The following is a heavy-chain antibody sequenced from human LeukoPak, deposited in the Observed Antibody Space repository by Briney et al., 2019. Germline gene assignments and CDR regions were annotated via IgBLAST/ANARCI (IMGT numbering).Heavy chain of an antibody. V-gene: IGHV4-59*01. CDR2: IHYTGST. CDR1: GGSISSYY. Sequence: SETLSLTCTVSGGSISSYYWSWIRQSPGEGLECIGYIHYTGSTNYNPSLKSRVTISVETSKNQFSLKLKSVTAADTAVYYCARGGYYGSGNDFRFDPWGQGTLVTVSS. D-gene: IGHD3-10*01. CDR3: ARGGYYGSGNDFRFDP. J-gene: IGHJ5*02.